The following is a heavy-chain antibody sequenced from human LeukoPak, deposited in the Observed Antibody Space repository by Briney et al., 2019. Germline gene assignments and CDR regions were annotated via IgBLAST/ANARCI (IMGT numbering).Heavy chain of an antibody. CDR1: GGSISSGGYY. J-gene: IGHJ5*02. CDR2: IYYSGST. V-gene: IGHV4-31*03. D-gene: IGHD3-16*01. Sequence: PSQTLSLTCTVSGGSISSGGYYWSWIRQHPGKGLEWIGYIYYSGSTNYNPSLKSRVTISVDTSKNQFSLKPSSVTAADTAVYYCARRTSFRDRGGYNWFDPWGQGTLVTVSS. CDR3: ARRTSFRDRGGYNWFDP.